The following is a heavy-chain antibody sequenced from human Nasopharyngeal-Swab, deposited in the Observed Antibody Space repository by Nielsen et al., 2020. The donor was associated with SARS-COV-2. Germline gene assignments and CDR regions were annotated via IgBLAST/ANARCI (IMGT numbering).Heavy chain of an antibody. CDR2: ISAYNGNT. J-gene: IGHJ4*02. CDR1: GYTFTSYG. V-gene: IGHV1-18*01. D-gene: IGHD3-16*02. CDR3: ARAPHYDHVWGSYRQSFKFDY. Sequence: ASVKVSCKASGYTFTSYGISWVRQAPGQGLEWMGWISAYNGNTNYAQKLQGRVTMTTDTSTSTAYMELRSLISDATAVYYCARAPHYDHVWGSYRQSFKFDYWGQGSLVTVSS.